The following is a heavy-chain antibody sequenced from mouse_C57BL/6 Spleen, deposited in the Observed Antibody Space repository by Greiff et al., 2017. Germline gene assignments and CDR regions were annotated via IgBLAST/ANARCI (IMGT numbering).Heavy chain of an antibody. CDR1: GYTFTSYW. CDR3: ARPSDYGSSFSYWYLDV. J-gene: IGHJ1*03. Sequence: VQLQQPGAELVKPGASVKMSCKASGYTFTSYWITWVKQRPGQGLEWIGDIYPGSGSTNYNEKFTSKATLTVDTSSSTAYMQLSSLTSEDSAVYDCARPSDYGSSFSYWYLDVWGTGTTVTVSS. V-gene: IGHV1-55*01. D-gene: IGHD1-1*01. CDR2: IYPGSGST.